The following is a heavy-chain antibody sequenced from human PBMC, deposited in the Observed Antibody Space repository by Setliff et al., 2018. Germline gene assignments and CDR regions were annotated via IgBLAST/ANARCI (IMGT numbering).Heavy chain of an antibody. J-gene: IGHJ4*02. V-gene: IGHV1-18*01. Sequence: ASVKVSCKTSGYTFTNYGITWVRQAPGQGLEWMGWINNYNTNTNYAQKLQGRVAMTTDTSTSTAYMELRSLRSDDSAVYYCARINFYVSSGHYYAPDYWGQGTLVTISS. CDR3: ARINFYVSSGHYYAPDY. CDR1: GYTFTNYG. CDR2: INNYNTNT. D-gene: IGHD3-22*01.